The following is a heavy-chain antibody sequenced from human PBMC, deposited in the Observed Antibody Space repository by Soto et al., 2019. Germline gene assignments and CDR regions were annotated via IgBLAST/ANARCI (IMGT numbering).Heavy chain of an antibody. J-gene: IGHJ4*02. D-gene: IGHD3-10*01. Sequence: PSETRSLTCAVYGGSFSGYYWSWIRQPPGKGLEWIGEINHSGSTNYNPSLKSRVTISVDTSKNQFSLKLSSVTAADTAVYYCAREAGSMVRGVYDYWGQGTLVTVS. CDR3: AREAGSMVRGVYDY. CDR1: GGSFSGYY. V-gene: IGHV4-34*01. CDR2: INHSGST.